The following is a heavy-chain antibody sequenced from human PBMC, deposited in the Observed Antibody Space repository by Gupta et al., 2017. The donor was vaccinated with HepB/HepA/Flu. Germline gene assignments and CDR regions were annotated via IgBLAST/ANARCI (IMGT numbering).Heavy chain of an antibody. Sequence: QVQLVQSGAEVKKPGASVKVSCKASGYTFTSYDINWVRQATGQGLEWMGWMNPNSGNTGYAQKFQGRVTITRNTSISTAYMELSSLRSEDTAVDYCARGGRYCSSTSCLDAFDIWGQGTMVTVSS. D-gene: IGHD2-2*01. CDR2: MNPNSGNT. CDR3: ARGGRYCSSTSCLDAFDI. J-gene: IGHJ3*02. V-gene: IGHV1-8*03. CDR1: GYTFTSYD.